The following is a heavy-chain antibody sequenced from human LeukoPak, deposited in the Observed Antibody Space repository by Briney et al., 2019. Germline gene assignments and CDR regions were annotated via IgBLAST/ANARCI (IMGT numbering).Heavy chain of an antibody. CDR1: GGSISSGDYY. J-gene: IGHJ5*02. D-gene: IGHD3-22*01. V-gene: IGHV4-30-4*01. CDR3: ARPYYYDSRIDP. Sequence: SETLSLTCTVSGGSISSGDYYWSWIRQPPGKGLEWIAYMYYSGSTYYNPSLKSRVTMSADTSKNQLSLKLSSVTAADTAVYYCARPYYYDSRIDPWGQGILATASS. CDR2: MYYSGST.